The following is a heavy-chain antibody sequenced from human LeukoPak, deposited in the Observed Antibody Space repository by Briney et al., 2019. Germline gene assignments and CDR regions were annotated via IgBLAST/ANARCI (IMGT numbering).Heavy chain of an antibody. J-gene: IGHJ4*02. D-gene: IGHD3-10*01. V-gene: IGHV3-23*01. CDR1: RLTFSTYA. CDR3: AKKDDSVSYAYFDS. Sequence: GGSLILSCAASRLTFSTYAMSWVRQAPGKGLEWVSAISGSGSGTITFYADSVRGRFSISRDNSKSTLYLQMNSLRAEDTAVYYCAKKDDSVSYAYFDSWGQGTLVTVSS. CDR2: ISGSGSGTIT.